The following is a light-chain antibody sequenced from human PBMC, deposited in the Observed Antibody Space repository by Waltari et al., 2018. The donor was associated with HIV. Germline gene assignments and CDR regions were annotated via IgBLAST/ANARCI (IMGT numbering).Light chain of an antibody. CDR1: KLGDKY. V-gene: IGLV3-1*01. Sequence: SYELTQPPSVSVSPGQTASITCSGDKLGDKYACWYQQKPGQSPVLVIYQDSNGPSGIPERFSGSNSGNTASLTISGTQSMDEAEYYWQAWDSSTVVFGGGTKLTVL. J-gene: IGLJ2*01. CDR2: QDS. CDR3: QAWDSSTVV.